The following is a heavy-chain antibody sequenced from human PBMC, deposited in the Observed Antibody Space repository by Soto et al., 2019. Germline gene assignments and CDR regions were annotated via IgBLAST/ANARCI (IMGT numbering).Heavy chain of an antibody. D-gene: IGHD1-1*01. CDR3: ARGLVTGREYHYYSYGMDV. CDR2: IIPIFGTT. V-gene: IGHV1-69*12. Sequence: QVQLVQSGAEVKMPGSSVKVSCKASGGTFNSYAIDWVRQAPGQGLEWMGGIIPIFGTTNYPQKLQGRVKLTADESTSNAYMELTPLRSEDTDVYYCARGLVTGREYHYYSYGMDVWGQGTTVTVSS. CDR1: GGTFNSYA. J-gene: IGHJ6*02.